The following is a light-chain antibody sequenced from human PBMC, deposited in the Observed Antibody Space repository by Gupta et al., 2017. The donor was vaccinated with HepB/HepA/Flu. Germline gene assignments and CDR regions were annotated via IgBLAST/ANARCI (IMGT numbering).Light chain of an antibody. CDR1: QSFTSGY. V-gene: IGKV3-20*01. Sequence: EIVLTQSPGTLSLSPGERATLSCRASQSFTSGYLAWYQQKPGQAPRLLIYGASSRATDIPDRFSGSGSGTDFTLTISRLEPEEFAVYYCQHYDYSIPLSFGGGTKVEMK. CDR3: QHYDYSIPLS. CDR2: GAS. J-gene: IGKJ4*01.